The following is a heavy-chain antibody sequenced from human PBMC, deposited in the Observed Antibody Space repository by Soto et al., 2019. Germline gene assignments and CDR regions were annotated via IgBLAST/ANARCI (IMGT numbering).Heavy chain of an antibody. CDR2: ILSNDEK. Sequence: GSGPTLVNPTETLTLTCTVSGFSLSNARMGVSWIRQPPGKALEWLAHILSNDEKSYNTSLKSRLTISKDTSKSQVVLAMTNMDPVDTATYYCARIKVAAATVNWFDPWGQGTLVTVSS. J-gene: IGHJ5*02. CDR1: GFSLSNARMG. D-gene: IGHD2-15*01. V-gene: IGHV2-26*01. CDR3: ARIKVAAATVNWFDP.